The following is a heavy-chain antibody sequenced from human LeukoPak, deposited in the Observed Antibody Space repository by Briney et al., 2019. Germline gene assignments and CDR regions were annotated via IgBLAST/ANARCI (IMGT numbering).Heavy chain of an antibody. D-gene: IGHD1-14*01. CDR1: GFTVSSNY. V-gene: IGHV3-66*02. Sequence: GGSLRLSCAASGFTVSSNYMSWVRQAPGKGLEWVSVIYSGGSTYYADSVKGRFTISRDNSKNTLYLQMNSLRAEDTAVYYCARDRRTGRRIGYYYLMDVWGKGTTVTVSS. CDR3: ARDRRTGRRIGYYYLMDV. CDR2: IYSGGST. J-gene: IGHJ6*03.